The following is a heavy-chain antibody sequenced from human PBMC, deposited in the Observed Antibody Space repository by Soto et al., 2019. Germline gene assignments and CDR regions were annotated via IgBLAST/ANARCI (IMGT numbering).Heavy chain of an antibody. V-gene: IGHV3-21*01. CDR2: ISSSSSYI. D-gene: IGHD3-22*01. Sequence: GGSLRLSCAASGFTFSSYSMNWVRQAPGKGLEWVSSISSSSSYIYYADSVKGRFTISRDNAKNSLYLQMNSLRAEDTAVYYCARRGVGYYYDSSGYYTYYFDYWGQGTLVTVSS. CDR3: ARRGVGYYYDSSGYYTYYFDY. CDR1: GFTFSSYS. J-gene: IGHJ4*02.